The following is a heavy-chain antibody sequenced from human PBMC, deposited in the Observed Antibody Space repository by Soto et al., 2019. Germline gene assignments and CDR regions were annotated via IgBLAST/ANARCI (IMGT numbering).Heavy chain of an antibody. D-gene: IGHD2-15*01. CDR2: ISAYNGNT. CDR3: ARDSNCSGGSCSNFDY. Sequence: ASVKVSCKASGYTFTSYGISWVRQAPGQGLEWMGWISAYNGNTNYAQKLQGRVTMTTDTSTSTAYMELRSLRSDDTAVYYCARDSNCSGGSCSNFDYWGQGTLVTVSS. V-gene: IGHV1-18*01. J-gene: IGHJ4*02. CDR1: GYTFTSYG.